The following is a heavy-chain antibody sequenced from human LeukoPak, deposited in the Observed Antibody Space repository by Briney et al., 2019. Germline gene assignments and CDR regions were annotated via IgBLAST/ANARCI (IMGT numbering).Heavy chain of an antibody. CDR3: ARACPRRIGPFDY. Sequence: PGGSLRLSCAASGFTFSSYWMSWVRQAPGKGLEWVANIKQDGSEKYYVDSVKGRFTISRDNAKNSLYLQMNSLRAEDTAVYYCARACPRRIGPFDYWGQGTLVTVSS. J-gene: IGHJ4*02. V-gene: IGHV3-7*01. CDR2: IKQDGSEK. CDR1: GFTFSSYW. D-gene: IGHD1-26*01.